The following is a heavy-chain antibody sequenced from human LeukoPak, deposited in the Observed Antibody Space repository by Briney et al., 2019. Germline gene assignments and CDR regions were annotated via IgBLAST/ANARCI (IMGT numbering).Heavy chain of an antibody. CDR1: GYTFTSYY. J-gene: IGHJ4*02. V-gene: IGHV1-46*01. CDR2: INPSGGST. CDR3: AREGEFDCSGGSCYYFDY. D-gene: IGHD2-15*01. Sequence: GASVKVSCKASGYTFTSYYMHWVRQAPGQGLEWMGIINPSGGSTSYAQQFQGRVTMTRDTSTSTVYMELSSLRSDDTAVYYCAREGEFDCSGGSCYYFDYWGQGTLVTVSS.